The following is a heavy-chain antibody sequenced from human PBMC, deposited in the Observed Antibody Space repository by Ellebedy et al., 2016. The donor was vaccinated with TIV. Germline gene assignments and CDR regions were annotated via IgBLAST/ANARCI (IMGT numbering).Heavy chain of an antibody. CDR3: AKGSTGDYVPWSMDV. D-gene: IGHD4-17*01. CDR2: ILYDGSNK. V-gene: IGHV3-30*18. J-gene: IGHJ6*02. CDR1: GFTFSSYG. Sequence: GGSLRLSXAASGFTFSSYGIHWVRQAPGKGLEWVALILYDGSNKYSADSVKGRFTISRDNSKNTLYLQMNSLRVEDTAIYYCAKGSTGDYVPWSMDVWGQGTTVTVSS.